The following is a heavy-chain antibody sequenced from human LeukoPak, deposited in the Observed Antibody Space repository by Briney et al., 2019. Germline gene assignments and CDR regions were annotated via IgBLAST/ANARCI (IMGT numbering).Heavy chain of an antibody. J-gene: IGHJ3*02. V-gene: IGHV3-21*01. D-gene: IGHD6-19*01. CDR2: ISSISSYI. Sequence: GGSLRLSCAASGVTFSSYSMNCVRQAPGEGRGRGSSISSISSYIYYADSVKGRFTISRDNAKNSLYLQMNSLRAEDTAVYYCARVYTGGWYSRRRSSHAFDIWGQGTMVTVSS. CDR1: GVTFSSYS. CDR3: ARVYTGGWYSRRRSSHAFDI.